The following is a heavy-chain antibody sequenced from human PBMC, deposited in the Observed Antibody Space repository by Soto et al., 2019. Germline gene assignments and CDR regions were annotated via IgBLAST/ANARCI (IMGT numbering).Heavy chain of an antibody. D-gene: IGHD1-26*01. CDR2: IYYSGST. V-gene: IGHV4-59*12. Sequence: SETLSLTCTVSGGSISSYYWSWIRQPPGKGREWIGYIYYSGSTNYNPSLKSRVTISVDRSKNQFYLKLSSVTAADTAVYYCVRIKLGPTTRAFDIWGQGTMVTVSS. CDR3: VRIKLGPTTRAFDI. CDR1: GGSISSYY. J-gene: IGHJ3*02.